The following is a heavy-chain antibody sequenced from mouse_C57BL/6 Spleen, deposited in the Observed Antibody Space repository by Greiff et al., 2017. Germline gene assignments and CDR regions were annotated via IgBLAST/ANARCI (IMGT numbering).Heavy chain of an antibody. CDR3: ARKGAYYSNYVDS. CDR1: GYTFTDYY. CDR2: INPYNGGT. D-gene: IGHD2-5*01. J-gene: IGHJ2*01. Sequence: EVQLQQSGPVLVKPGASVKMSCKASGYTFTDYYMNWVKQSHGKSLEWIGVINPYNGGTSYNQKFKGKATLTVDKSSSTAYMELNSLTSEDSAVYYSARKGAYYSNYVDSWGQGTTLTVSS. V-gene: IGHV1-19*01.